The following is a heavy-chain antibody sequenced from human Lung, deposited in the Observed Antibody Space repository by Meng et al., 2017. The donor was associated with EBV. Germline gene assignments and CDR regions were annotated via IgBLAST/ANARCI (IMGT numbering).Heavy chain of an antibody. J-gene: IGHJ5*02. Sequence: QVQLQVSGPGLVKPSQTLSFTCTVAGGSIRFGDYYWSWIRQPPGKGLEWIGYIYDSGSTSYNPSLMSRVTISVDTSRNQFSLKLTSVTAADTAVYYCAREYSSSSGLPGPWGQGTLVTVSS. V-gene: IGHV4-30-4*08. D-gene: IGHD6-6*01. CDR2: IYDSGST. CDR1: GGSIRFGDYY. CDR3: AREYSSSSGLPGP.